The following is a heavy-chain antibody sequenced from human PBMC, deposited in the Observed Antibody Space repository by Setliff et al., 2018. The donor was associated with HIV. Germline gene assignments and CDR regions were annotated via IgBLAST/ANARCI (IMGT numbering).Heavy chain of an antibody. D-gene: IGHD3-22*01. V-gene: IGHV4-4*07. CDR2: IYSTGDT. CDR1: GGSISNFY. J-gene: IGHJ4*02. CDR3: ARVRLTMIMMVDYFEQ. Sequence: SETLSLICSVSGGSISNFYWIWIRQPPGKGLEWVGHIYSTGDTNYNPSLKSRVTLSADTSKNQLSLSLTSVTAADTAVYYCARVRLTMIMMVDYFEQWGQGTLVTVFS.